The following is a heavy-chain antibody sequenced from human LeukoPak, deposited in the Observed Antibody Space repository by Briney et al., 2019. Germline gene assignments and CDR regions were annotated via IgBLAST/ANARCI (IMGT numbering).Heavy chain of an antibody. CDR3: ARRRVVERKYYYYGMDV. Sequence: GASVKVSCKASGGTFSSYAISWVRQAPGQGLEWMGWINPNSGGTNYAQKFQGRVTMTRDTSISTAYMELSRLRSDDTAVYYCARRRVVERKYYYYGMDVWGQGTTVTVSS. CDR1: GGTFSSYA. V-gene: IGHV1-2*02. D-gene: IGHD2-2*01. CDR2: INPNSGGT. J-gene: IGHJ6*02.